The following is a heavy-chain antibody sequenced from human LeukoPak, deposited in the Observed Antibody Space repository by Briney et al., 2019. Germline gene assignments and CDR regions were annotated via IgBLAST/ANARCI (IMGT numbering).Heavy chain of an antibody. V-gene: IGHV4-59*01. D-gene: IGHD6-6*01. CDR1: GASISSYY. Sequence: SETLSLTCTVSGASISSYYWSWIRQPPGKGLEWIGYIYYSGSTNYNPSLKSRVTISVDTSKNQFSLKLSSVTAADTAVYYCAGTYSSSSGYYYGMDVWGQGTTVTVSS. J-gene: IGHJ6*02. CDR3: AGTYSSSSGYYYGMDV. CDR2: IYYSGST.